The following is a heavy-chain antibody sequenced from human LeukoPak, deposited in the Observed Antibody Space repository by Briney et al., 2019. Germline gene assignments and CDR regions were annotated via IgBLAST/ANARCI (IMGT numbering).Heavy chain of an antibody. CDR2: VSWNGGII. Sequence: PGGSLRLSCAASGFTFSSYAMSWVRQAPGKGLEWVAGVSWNGGIIGYGDSVKGRFTISRDNAKNSVYLDMNSLRVEDTALYYCVKDRGRRGAALVIDYCGQGTMVTVSS. J-gene: IGHJ4*02. V-gene: IGHV3-9*01. D-gene: IGHD5-18*01. CDR3: VKDRGRRGAALVIDY. CDR1: GFTFSSYA.